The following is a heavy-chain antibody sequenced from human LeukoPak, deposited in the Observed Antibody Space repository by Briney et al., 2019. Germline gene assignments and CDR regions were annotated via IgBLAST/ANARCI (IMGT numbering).Heavy chain of an antibody. CDR2: IKSKTDGGTT. J-gene: IGHJ5*02. CDR3: TSGGHYFDP. Sequence: GGSLRLSCAVSGFPFSNAWMSWVRQAPGKGLEWLGRIKSKTDGGTTDYAAPLKGRFTISRDDSKNTLYLQMNSLKTEDTAVYYCTSGGHYFDPWGQGTLVTVSS. D-gene: IGHD1-26*01. V-gene: IGHV3-15*01. CDR1: GFPFSNAW.